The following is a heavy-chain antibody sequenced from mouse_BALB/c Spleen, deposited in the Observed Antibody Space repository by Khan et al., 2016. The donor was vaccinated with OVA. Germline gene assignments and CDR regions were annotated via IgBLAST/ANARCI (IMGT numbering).Heavy chain of an antibody. Sequence: QIQLVQSGPELKKPGETVKISCKASGYTFTDYSMHWVKQAPGKGLKWMGWINTETGEPTYADDFKGRFAFSLETSASTAYLQINNLKNEDTATYFCARSSYGNRFAYWGQGTLVTVSA. CDR2: INTETGEP. J-gene: IGHJ3*01. CDR3: ARSSYGNRFAY. D-gene: IGHD2-1*01. V-gene: IGHV9-2-1*01. CDR1: GYTFTDYS.